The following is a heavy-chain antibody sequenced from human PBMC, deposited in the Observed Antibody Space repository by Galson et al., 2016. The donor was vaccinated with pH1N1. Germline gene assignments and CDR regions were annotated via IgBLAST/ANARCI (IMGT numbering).Heavy chain of an antibody. CDR1: GDSVSSTNCA. Sequence: CAISGDSVSSTNCAWDWIRQSPSRGLEWLGRTYHRSKWYNDYAVSVQSRITISPDTSKNQLSLHLNSVTPEDTAVYYCARDRGSTLFHNYGMDVWGQGTTVIVSS. CDR3: ARDRGSTLFHNYGMDV. V-gene: IGHV6-1*01. D-gene: IGHD3-10*01. CDR2: TYHRSKWYN. J-gene: IGHJ6*02.